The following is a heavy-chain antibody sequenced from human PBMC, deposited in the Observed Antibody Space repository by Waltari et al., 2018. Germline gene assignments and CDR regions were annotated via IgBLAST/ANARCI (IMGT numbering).Heavy chain of an antibody. J-gene: IGHJ6*03. D-gene: IGHD5-18*01. V-gene: IGHV4-59*01. CDR2: LYYLGST. Sequence: QVQLQESGPGLVKPSETLSLTCTVSGGSISSYYWSWIRQPPGKGLGWVGYLYYLGSTNYNPSRKSRVTISVDTSKNQFSLKLSSVTAADTAVYYCARGGEDTAMRFPYYYYYYMDVWGKGTTVTVSS. CDR1: GGSISSYY. CDR3: ARGGEDTAMRFPYYYYYYMDV.